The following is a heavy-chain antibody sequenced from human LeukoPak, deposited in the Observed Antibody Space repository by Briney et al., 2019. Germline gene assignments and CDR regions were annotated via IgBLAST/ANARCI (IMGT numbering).Heavy chain of an antibody. CDR3: ARFRGWTDDAFDI. J-gene: IGHJ3*02. CDR1: GFTYSSYS. D-gene: IGHD6-19*01. CDR2: ISSSSSYI. Sequence: GGSLRLSCAASGFTYSSYSMNWVRQAPGKGLEWVSSISSSSSYIYYADSVKGRFTISRDNAKNSLYLQMNSLRAEDTAVYYCARFRGWTDDAFDIWGQGTMVTVSS. V-gene: IGHV3-21*01.